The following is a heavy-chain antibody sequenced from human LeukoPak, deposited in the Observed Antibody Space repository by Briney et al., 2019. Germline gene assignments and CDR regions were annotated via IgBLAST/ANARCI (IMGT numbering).Heavy chain of an antibody. CDR1: GFTFTSYW. D-gene: IGHD6-6*01. CDR3: ARQSSAPVDYYYMDV. J-gene: IGHJ6*03. V-gene: IGHV5-51*01. CDR2: IFPAESKT. Sequence: GESLKISCKGSGFTFTSYWIGWVRQMPGKGLEWMGIIFPAESKTRYSPSFQGQVTISTDKSISTAYLQWSSLKASDTAMYYCARQSSAPVDYYYMDVWGKGTTVTVSS.